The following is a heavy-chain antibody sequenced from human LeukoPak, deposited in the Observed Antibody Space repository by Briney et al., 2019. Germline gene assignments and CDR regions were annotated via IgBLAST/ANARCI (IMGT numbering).Heavy chain of an antibody. J-gene: IGHJ2*01. D-gene: IGHD3-3*01. CDR2: ISTGGDNR. V-gene: IGHV3-21*01. CDR3: ARGQFWSGYHGNWYFDL. CDR1: GFTFSPYA. Sequence: PGGSLRLSCAASGFTFSPYAMNWVRQAPGKGLEWVSYISTGGDNRFYADSLKGRFTVSRDNAKNSLYLQMNSLRAEDTAVYYCARGQFWSGYHGNWYFDLWGRGTLVTVSS.